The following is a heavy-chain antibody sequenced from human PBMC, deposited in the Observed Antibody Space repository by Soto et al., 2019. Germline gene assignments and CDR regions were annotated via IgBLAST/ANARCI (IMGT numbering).Heavy chain of an antibody. J-gene: IGHJ4*02. V-gene: IGHV5-51*01. Sequence: PGESLKISCEASGYSFTSYWIGWVRQMPGKGLEWMGIIYPGDSDTRYGPSFQGQVAMSVDKSISTAYLQWNSLKASDTAMYYCARHGGRLIAPAYWGQGTLVTVSS. D-gene: IGHD2-2*01. CDR2: IYPGDSDT. CDR1: GYSFTSYW. CDR3: ARHGGRLIAPAY.